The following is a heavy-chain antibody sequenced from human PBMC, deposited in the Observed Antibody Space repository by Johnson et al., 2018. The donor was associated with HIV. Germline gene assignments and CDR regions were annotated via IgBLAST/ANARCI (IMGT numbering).Heavy chain of an antibody. D-gene: IGHD2-2*01. V-gene: IGHV3-33*01. J-gene: IGHJ3*02. CDR1: GFTFSSYG. CDR3: ATGDIVVVPAATRAQDAFDI. CDR2: IWYDGRNK. Sequence: QVLLVESGGGVVQPGRSLRLSCAASGFTFSSYGMHWVRQAPGKGLEWVAVIWYDGRNKYYADSVTGRFTISRDHAKNTLYLQMNRLRAEDTAVYYCATGDIVVVPAATRAQDAFDIWGQGTMVTGSS.